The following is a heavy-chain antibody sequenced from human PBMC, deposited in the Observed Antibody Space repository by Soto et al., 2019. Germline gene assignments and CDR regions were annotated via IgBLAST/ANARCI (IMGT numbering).Heavy chain of an antibody. Sequence: PSETLSLTCTASGGSISSYYWSWIRQPPGKGLEWIGYIYYSGSTSYNPSLKSRVTISVDTSKNQFSLKLSSVAAADTAVYYCARVEYQLTYGMDVWGQGTTVTVSS. J-gene: IGHJ6*02. CDR2: IYYSGST. V-gene: IGHV4-59*01. D-gene: IGHD2-2*01. CDR1: GGSISSYY. CDR3: ARVEYQLTYGMDV.